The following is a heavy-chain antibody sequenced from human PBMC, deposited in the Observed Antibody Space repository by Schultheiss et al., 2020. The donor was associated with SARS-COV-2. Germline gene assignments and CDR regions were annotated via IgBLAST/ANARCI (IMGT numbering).Heavy chain of an antibody. Sequence: ASVKVSCKASGYTFTGYYMHWVRQAPGQGLEWMGWINPNSGGTNYAQKFQGRVTITADESTSTAYMELSSLRSEDTAVYYCARDLPSSSWFDPWGQGTLVTVSS. D-gene: IGHD6-13*01. CDR2: INPNSGGT. CDR1: GYTFTGYY. J-gene: IGHJ5*02. V-gene: IGHV1-2*02. CDR3: ARDLPSSSWFDP.